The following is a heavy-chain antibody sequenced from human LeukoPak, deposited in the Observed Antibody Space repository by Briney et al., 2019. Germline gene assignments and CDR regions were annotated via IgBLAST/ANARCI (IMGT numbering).Heavy chain of an antibody. CDR3: ARDRFGTAGADY. J-gene: IGHJ4*02. CDR1: GFTFSDYW. Sequence: GGSLRLSCAASGFTFSDYWMIWVRQAPGKGLEWVANIKQDGSEQYYVDSVKGRFTISRDNAKNSLYLQMNSLRAEDTAVYYCARDRFGTAGADYWGQGTLATVSS. CDR2: IKQDGSEQ. V-gene: IGHV3-7*03. D-gene: IGHD1-1*01.